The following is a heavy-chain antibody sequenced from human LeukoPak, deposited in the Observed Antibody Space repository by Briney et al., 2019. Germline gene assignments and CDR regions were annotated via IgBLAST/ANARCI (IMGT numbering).Heavy chain of an antibody. CDR2: ISWNSGTI. Sequence: GGSLRLSCAASGFTFDDYAMHWVRQAPGKGLEWVSGISWNSGTIGYADSVKGRFTISRDNAKNSLYLQMNSLRAEDTAVYYCARHESSTSSPIDYWGQGTLVTVSS. CDR3: ARHESSTSSPIDY. V-gene: IGHV3-9*01. D-gene: IGHD2-2*01. CDR1: GFTFDDYA. J-gene: IGHJ4*02.